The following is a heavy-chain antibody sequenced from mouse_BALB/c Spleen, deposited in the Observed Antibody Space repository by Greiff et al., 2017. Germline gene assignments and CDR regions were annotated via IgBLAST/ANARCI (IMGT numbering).Heavy chain of an antibody. D-gene: IGHD4-1*01. CDR2: ISNLAYSI. CDR3: ARASNWDGAMDY. V-gene: IGHV5-15*02. CDR1: GFTFSDYG. J-gene: IGHJ4*01. Sequence: DVMLVESGGGLVQPGGSRKLSCAASGFTFSDYGMAWVRQAPGKGPEWVAFISNLAYSIYYADTVTGRFTISRENAKNTLYLEMSSLRSEDTAMYYCARASNWDGAMDYWGQGTSVTVSS.